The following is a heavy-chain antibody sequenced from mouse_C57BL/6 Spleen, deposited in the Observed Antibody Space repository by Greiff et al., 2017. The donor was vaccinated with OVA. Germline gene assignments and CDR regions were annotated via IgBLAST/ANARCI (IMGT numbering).Heavy chain of an antibody. CDR3: AREGVSLHFDY. Sequence: EVKLMESGPGLVKPSQSLSLTCSVTGYSITSGYYWNWIRQFPGNKLEWMGYISYDGSNNYNPSLKNRISITRDTSKNQFFLKLNSVTTEDTATYYCAREGVSLHFDYWGQGTTLTVSS. V-gene: IGHV3-6*01. D-gene: IGHD1-2*01. J-gene: IGHJ2*01. CDR1: GYSITSGYY. CDR2: ISYDGSN.